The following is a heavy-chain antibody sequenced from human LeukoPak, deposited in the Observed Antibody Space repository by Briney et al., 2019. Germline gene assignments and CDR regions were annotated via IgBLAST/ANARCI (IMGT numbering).Heavy chain of an antibody. CDR2: INHSGST. J-gene: IGHJ4*02. CDR3: ARSSRSTVTTPGY. V-gene: IGHV4-30-2*01. D-gene: IGHD4-17*01. Sequence: SQTLSLTCAVSGGSISSGGYSWSWIRQPPGKGLEWIGEINHSGSTNYNPSLKSRVTISVDTSKNQFSLKLSSVTAADTAVYYCARSSRSTVTTPGYWGQGTLVTVSS. CDR1: GGSISSGGYS.